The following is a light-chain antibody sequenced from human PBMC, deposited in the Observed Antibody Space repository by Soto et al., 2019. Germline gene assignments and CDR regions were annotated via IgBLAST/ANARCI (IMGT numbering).Light chain of an antibody. CDR2: GAS. J-gene: IGKJ5*01. V-gene: IGKV3-15*01. CDR1: QSVSSN. CDR3: QQYGSSSIT. Sequence: EIVRTQSPATLSVSPGERATLSCRASQSVSSNLAWYQQKPGQAPRLLIYGASTRATGLPARSSGSGSGTDFTLTISRLEPEDFAVYYCQQYGSSSITFGQGTRLEIK.